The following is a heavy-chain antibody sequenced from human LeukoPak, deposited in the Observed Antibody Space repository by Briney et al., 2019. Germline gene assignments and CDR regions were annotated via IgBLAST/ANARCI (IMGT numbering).Heavy chain of an antibody. CDR3: ARDRHGYNPFDY. CDR2: IYSGGTT. V-gene: IGHV3-53*01. CDR1: GFTFSSYA. J-gene: IGHJ4*02. Sequence: GGSLRLSCAASGFTFSSYAMSWVRQAPGKGLEWVSVIYSGGTTRYAESVKGRFTISRDNSKNTLYLQMSSLRAEDTAVYYCARDRHGYNPFDYWGQGTLVTVSS. D-gene: IGHD5-24*01.